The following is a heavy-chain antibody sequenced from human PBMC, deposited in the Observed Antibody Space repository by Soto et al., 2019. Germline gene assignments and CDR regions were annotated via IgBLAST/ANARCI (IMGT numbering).Heavy chain of an antibody. CDR3: ATPSPPKYGDYGNWFDP. Sequence: QVQLQESGPGLVKPSQTLSLTCTVSGGSISSGDYYWSWIRQPPGKGLEWIGYIYYSGSTYYNPPLQSRVTLAVDTSKNQYSLKLSSVTAADTAVYYCATPSPPKYGDYGNWFDPWGQGTLVTVSS. CDR1: GGSISSGDYY. CDR2: IYYSGST. D-gene: IGHD4-17*01. J-gene: IGHJ5*02. V-gene: IGHV4-30-4*01.